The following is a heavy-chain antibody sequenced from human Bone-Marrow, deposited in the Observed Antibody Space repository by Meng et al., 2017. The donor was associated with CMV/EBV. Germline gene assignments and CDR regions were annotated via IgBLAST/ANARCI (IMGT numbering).Heavy chain of an antibody. V-gene: IGHV1-2*04. CDR2: INPNSGGT. J-gene: IGHJ4*02. CDR3: ARLPAGVAFVLVSVLIDIDY. D-gene: IGHD2/OR15-2a*01. Sequence: QVQLVQSGAEVKKPGASVKCSCKASGYIFTGYYMHWVRQAPGQGLEWTGWINPNSGGTNYAQNFQGWVTMTGDTSMSTAHMELIRLRSDDTAVYQCARLPAGVAFVLVSVLIDIDYWGRGPWSPSPQ. CDR1: GYIFTGYY.